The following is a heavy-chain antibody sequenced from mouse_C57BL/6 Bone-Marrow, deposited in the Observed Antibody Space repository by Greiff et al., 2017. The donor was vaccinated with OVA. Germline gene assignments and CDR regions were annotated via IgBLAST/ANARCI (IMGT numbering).Heavy chain of an antibody. J-gene: IGHJ1*03. CDR2: ISSGGDYI. D-gene: IGHD4-1*01. CDR3: ARDRSWDLDWYFDV. Sequence: EVHLVESGEGLVKPGGSLKLSCAASGFTFSSYAMSWVRQTPEKRLEWVAYISSGGDYIYYADTVKGRFTISRDNARNTLYLQMSSLKSEDTAMDYGARDRSWDLDWYFDVWGTGTTVTVSS. V-gene: IGHV5S21*01. CDR1: GFTFSSYA.